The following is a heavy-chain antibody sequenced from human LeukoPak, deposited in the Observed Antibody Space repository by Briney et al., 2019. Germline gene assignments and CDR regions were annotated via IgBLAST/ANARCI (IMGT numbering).Heavy chain of an antibody. V-gene: IGHV4-59*08. J-gene: IGHJ4*02. Sequence: SETLSVTCNVSSGSMRSYYWSWIRQPLGRGPEWIGYIFHTGTATYNPSLKSRFTMSVDTSQKQFSLKVTSVTAADTAVYYCASQVHWAAALDSWGQGTLVSVSS. CDR2: IFHTGTA. CDR3: ASQVHWAAALDS. CDR1: SGSMRSYY. D-gene: IGHD6-13*01.